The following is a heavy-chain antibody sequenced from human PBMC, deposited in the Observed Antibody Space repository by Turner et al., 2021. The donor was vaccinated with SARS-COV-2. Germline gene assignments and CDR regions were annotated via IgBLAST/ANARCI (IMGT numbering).Heavy chain of an antibody. D-gene: IGHD5-12*01. CDR2: ISYDGSNK. V-gene: IGHV3-30*18. J-gene: IGHJ6*02. CDR1: GFTFSSYG. CDR3: AKVSPNRGLRPYYYYYGMDV. Sequence: QVQLVESGGGVVQPGRSLRLSCAASGFTFSSYGMHWVRQAPGKGLEWVAVISYDGSNKYYADSVKGRFTISRDNSKNTLYLQMNSLRAEDTAVYYCAKVSPNRGLRPYYYYYGMDVWGQGTTVPSP.